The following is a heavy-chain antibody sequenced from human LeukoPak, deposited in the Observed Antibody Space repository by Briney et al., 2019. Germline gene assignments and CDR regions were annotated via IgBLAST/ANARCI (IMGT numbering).Heavy chain of an antibody. J-gene: IGHJ6*02. CDR1: GFTFSSYG. V-gene: IGHV3-33*01. D-gene: IGHD3-10*01. Sequence: PGGSLRLSCAASGFTFSSYGMHWVRQAPGKRLEWVAVIWYDGSNKYYADSVKGRFTISRDNSKNTLYLQMNSLRAEDTAVYYCARDTLLWFGETNPYYYGMDVWGQGTTVTVSS. CDR3: ARDTLLWFGETNPYYYGMDV. CDR2: IWYDGSNK.